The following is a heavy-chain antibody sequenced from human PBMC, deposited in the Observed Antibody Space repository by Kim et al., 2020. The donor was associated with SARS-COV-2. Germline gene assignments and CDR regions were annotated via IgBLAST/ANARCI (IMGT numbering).Heavy chain of an antibody. Sequence: PALKSRVTISVDTSKNQFSLKLSSVTAADTAVYYCARHGPHYYYYYGMDVWGQGTTVTVSS. V-gene: IGHV4-39*01. CDR3: ARHGPHYYYYYGMDV. J-gene: IGHJ6*02.